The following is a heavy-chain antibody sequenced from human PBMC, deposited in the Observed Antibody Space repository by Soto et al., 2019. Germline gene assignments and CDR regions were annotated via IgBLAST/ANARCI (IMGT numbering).Heavy chain of an antibody. V-gene: IGHV4-61*01. Sequence: SETLSLTCTVSGGSVSSGSYYWSWIRQPPGKGLEWIGYIYYSGSTNYNPSLKSRVTISVDTSKNQFSLKLSSVTAADTAVYYCARRGFMGATTIDYWGQGTLVTVSS. CDR2: IYYSGST. J-gene: IGHJ4*02. D-gene: IGHD1-26*01. CDR1: GGSVSSGSYY. CDR3: ARRGFMGATTIDY.